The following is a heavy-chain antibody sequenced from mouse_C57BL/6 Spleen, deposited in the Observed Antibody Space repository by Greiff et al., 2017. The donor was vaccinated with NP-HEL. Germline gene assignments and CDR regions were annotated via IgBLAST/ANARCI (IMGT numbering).Heavy chain of an antibody. Sequence: QVQLQQSGAELVKPGASVKMSCKASGYTFTSYWITWVKQRPGQGLEWVGDICPGSGTTNYNEKFKSKATLTVDTSSSTAYMQLSSLTSEDSGVYYSARTRVTTGFDDWGKGTTLTVSS. V-gene: IGHV1-55*01. CDR3: ARTRVTTGFDD. CDR1: GYTFTSYW. CDR2: ICPGSGTT. D-gene: IGHD2-2*01. J-gene: IGHJ2*01.